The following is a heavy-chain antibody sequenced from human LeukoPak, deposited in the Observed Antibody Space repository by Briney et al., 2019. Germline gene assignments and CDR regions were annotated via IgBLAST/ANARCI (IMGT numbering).Heavy chain of an antibody. CDR3: AKDGIVVVTAIPDWFDP. J-gene: IGHJ5*02. Sequence: GGSLRLSCAASGFTFSSYAMSWVRQAPGKGREWVSAISGSGGSTYYADSVKGRFTISRDNSKNTLYLQMNSLRAEDTAVYYCAKDGIVVVTAIPDWFDPWGQGTLVTVSS. CDR1: GFTFSSYA. D-gene: IGHD2-21*02. CDR2: ISGSGGST. V-gene: IGHV3-23*01.